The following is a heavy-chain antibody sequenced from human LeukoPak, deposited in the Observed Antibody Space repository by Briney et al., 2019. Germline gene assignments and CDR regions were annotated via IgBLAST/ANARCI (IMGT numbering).Heavy chain of an antibody. J-gene: IGHJ5*02. Sequence: GGSLRLSCAASGFTFSDYYMSWIRQAPGKGLEWVSYISNSGNTIYYADSVKGRFTISRDNSKNALYLQMNSLRAEDTAVYYCARGPSYYDFWSGSNWFDPWGQGTLVTVSS. CDR3: ARGPSYYDFWSGSNWFDP. V-gene: IGHV3-11*04. D-gene: IGHD3-3*01. CDR2: ISNSGNTI. CDR1: GFTFSDYY.